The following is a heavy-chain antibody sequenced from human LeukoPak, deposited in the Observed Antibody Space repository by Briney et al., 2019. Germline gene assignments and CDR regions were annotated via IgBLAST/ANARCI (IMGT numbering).Heavy chain of an antibody. Sequence: PSETLSRTCAVSGGSISSGGYCWGWIRQPRGKGLEWIGYIYHSGSTYYNPSLKSRATISVDRSKNQFSLKLSSVTAADTAVYYCARESGYSGYDYFDCWGQGTLVTVSS. CDR2: IYHSGST. D-gene: IGHD5-12*01. CDR1: GGSISSGGYC. J-gene: IGHJ4*02. V-gene: IGHV4-30-2*01. CDR3: ARESGYSGYDYFDC.